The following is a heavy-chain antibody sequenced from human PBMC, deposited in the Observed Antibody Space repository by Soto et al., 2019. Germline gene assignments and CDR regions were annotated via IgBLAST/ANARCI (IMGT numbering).Heavy chain of an antibody. CDR1: GFIFSDYY. D-gene: IGHD3-22*01. J-gene: IGHJ4*02. Sequence: GGSLRLSCAASGFIFSDYYMSWIRQASGKGLEWISYISSSISYTKFADSVKGRFSISRDNAKKSLHLQMNSLRAEDTAVYYCARLDKSCSYDIRGSWYPFDYWRQVTMVSVSS. CDR3: ARLDKSCSYDIRGSWYPFDY. V-gene: IGHV3-11*06. CDR2: ISSSISYT.